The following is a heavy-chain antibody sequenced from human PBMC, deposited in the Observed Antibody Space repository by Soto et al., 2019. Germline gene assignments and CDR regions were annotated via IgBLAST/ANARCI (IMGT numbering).Heavy chain of an antibody. Sequence: ASVKVSCKASGYTFTSYAMHWVRQAPGQRLEWMGWINAGNGNTKYSQKFQGRVTITRDTSASTAYMELSSLRSEDTAVYYCARDWGYNSGGYGLNWFDPWSQGTLVTVSS. CDR3: ARDWGYNSGGYGLNWFDP. J-gene: IGHJ5*02. CDR2: INAGNGNT. D-gene: IGHD6-19*01. CDR1: GYTFTSYA. V-gene: IGHV1-3*01.